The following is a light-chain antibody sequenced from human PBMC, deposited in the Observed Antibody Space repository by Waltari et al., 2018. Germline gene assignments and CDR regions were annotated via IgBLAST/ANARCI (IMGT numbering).Light chain of an antibody. CDR2: DVN. V-gene: IGLV2-14*03. CDR1: SSDVGGHDY. Sequence: QSALSQPASVSGSPGQSITISCTGASSDVGGHDYVSWYQQHPGKAPKLIIRDVNNRPSGVSNRFSGSKSGNTASLTISGLQAEDEADYYRSSYSTSSSLILFGEGTKVTVL. J-gene: IGLJ2*01. CDR3: SSYSTSSSLIL.